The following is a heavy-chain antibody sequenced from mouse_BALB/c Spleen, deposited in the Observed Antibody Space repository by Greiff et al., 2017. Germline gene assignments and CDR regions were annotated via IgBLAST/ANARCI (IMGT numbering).Heavy chain of an antibody. Sequence: EVQLVESGGGLVKPGGSLKLSCAASGFTFSDYYMYWVRQTPEKRLEWVATISDGGSYTYYPDSVKGRFTISRDNAKNNLYLQMSSLKSEDTAMYYCARDDGSTPFAYWGQGTLVTVSA. V-gene: IGHV5-4*02. CDR2: ISDGGSYT. CDR3: ARDDGSTPFAY. D-gene: IGHD1-1*01. J-gene: IGHJ3*01. CDR1: GFTFSDYY.